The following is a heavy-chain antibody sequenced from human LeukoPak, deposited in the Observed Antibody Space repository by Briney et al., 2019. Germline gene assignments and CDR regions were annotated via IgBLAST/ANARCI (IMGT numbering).Heavy chain of an antibody. CDR1: GYTFTSYG. V-gene: IGHV1-18*01. CDR3: ARERVPYNWNDVSPPDAFDI. J-gene: IGHJ3*02. Sequence: ASVKVSCQASGYTFTSYGISWVRQAPAQGLEGVGWINSYNGNTNYVQKLQGRVTMNTATSTSKAYMELRSMRSDDTAVYYCARERVPYNWNDVSPPDAFDIWGQGTMFTVSS. CDR2: INSYNGNT. D-gene: IGHD1-20*01.